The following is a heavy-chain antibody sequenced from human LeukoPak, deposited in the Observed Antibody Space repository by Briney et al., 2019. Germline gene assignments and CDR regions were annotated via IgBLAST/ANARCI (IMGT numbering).Heavy chain of an antibody. J-gene: IGHJ6*02. CDR1: GGSINNYY. CDR3: ARAGPTDGGTIMDV. D-gene: IGHD2-15*01. CDR2: IYFTGST. Sequence: ASETLSLTCTVSGGSINNYYWSWIRQPPGKGLEWIGFIYFTGSTNYCPSLKSRVTVSVDTSKNQLSLKLSAVTAADTAVYYCARAGPTDGGTIMDVWGQGTTVTVSS. V-gene: IGHV4-59*01.